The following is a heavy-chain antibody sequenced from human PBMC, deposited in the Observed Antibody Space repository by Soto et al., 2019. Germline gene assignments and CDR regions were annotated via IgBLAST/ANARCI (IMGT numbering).Heavy chain of an antibody. J-gene: IGHJ4*02. V-gene: IGHV4-31*03. CDR1: GGSINSGGYY. CDR2: MYYSGST. CDR3: ARGYRQSGYSSRWVGDS. Sequence: QVQLRESGPGLVKPSQTLSLTCTVSGGSINSGGYYWNWIRQHPGKGLEWMGYMYYSGSTYYNPFPRSRVSMSAETSERHFCLQRSSVTAADAAVYFCARGYRQSGYSSRWVGDSWGQGTLVNVSS. D-gene: IGHD6-13*01.